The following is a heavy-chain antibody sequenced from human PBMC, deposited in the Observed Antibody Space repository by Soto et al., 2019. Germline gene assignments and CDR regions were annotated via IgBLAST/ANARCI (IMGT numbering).Heavy chain of an antibody. D-gene: IGHD6-13*01. Sequence: EVQLVESGGGLVKPGGSLRLSCAASGFTFSSYSMNWVRQAPGKGLEWVSSISSSSSYIYYADSVKGRFTISRDNAKNSLYLQMNSLRDEDTAVYYCARDSSSWYSRGGGYYFDYWGQGTLVTVSS. CDR3: ARDSSSWYSRGGGYYFDY. CDR2: ISSSSSYI. J-gene: IGHJ4*02. V-gene: IGHV3-21*01. CDR1: GFTFSSYS.